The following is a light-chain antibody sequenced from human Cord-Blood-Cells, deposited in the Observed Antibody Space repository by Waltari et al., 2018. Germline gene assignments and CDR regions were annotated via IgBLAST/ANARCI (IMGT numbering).Light chain of an antibody. CDR3: QQYYSTPILT. CDR2: WAS. V-gene: IGKV4-1*01. J-gene: IGKJ4*01. Sequence: IVMTQSPDSLVVSLGERATIDCKSSQGVLYSSNNKNYLAWYQQKPGQPPKLLIYWASTRESGVPDRFSGSGSGTDFTLTISSLQAEDVAVYYCQQYYSTPILTFGGVTKVEIK. CDR1: QGVLYSSNNKNY.